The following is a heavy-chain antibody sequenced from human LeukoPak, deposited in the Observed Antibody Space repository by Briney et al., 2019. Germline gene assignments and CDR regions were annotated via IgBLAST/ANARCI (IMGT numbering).Heavy chain of an antibody. CDR3: ASTHSFLFDY. CDR1: GFTFSSDA. Sequence: GGSLRLSCAASGFTFSSDAMHWVRQAPGKGLEWVAVISYDGSNKYYADSVKGRFTISRDNSKNTLYLQMNSLRAEDTAVYYCASTHSFLFDYWGQGTLVTVSS. D-gene: IGHD1-26*01. CDR2: ISYDGSNK. J-gene: IGHJ4*02. V-gene: IGHV3-30*04.